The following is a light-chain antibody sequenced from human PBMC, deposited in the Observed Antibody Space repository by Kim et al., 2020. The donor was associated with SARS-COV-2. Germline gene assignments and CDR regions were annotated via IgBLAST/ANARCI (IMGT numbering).Light chain of an antibody. V-gene: IGKV3-20*01. CDR3: QQYDSSSHI. CDR2: DTS. CDR1: QSVNRRY. Sequence: ETVLTQSPGTLSLSPGERATLSCRASQSVNRRYLTWYQHKAGQAPRLLIFDTSIRATGIPDRFSGSGSGTDFTLTISRVEPEDFAVYYCQQYDSSSHIFGQGTKLEI. J-gene: IGKJ2*01.